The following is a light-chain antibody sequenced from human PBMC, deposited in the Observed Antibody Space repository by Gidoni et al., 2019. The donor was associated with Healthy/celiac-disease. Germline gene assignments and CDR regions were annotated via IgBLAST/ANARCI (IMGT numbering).Light chain of an antibody. V-gene: IGKV4-1*01. CDR2: WAS. J-gene: IGKJ3*01. Sequence: DIVMTQSPDSLAVSLGERATINCKSSQTVLYSSNNENYLAWYQQKPGQPPKLLIYWASTRKSGVPDRFSGSGSGTDFTLTISSLQAEDVAVYFCQQYYSTPFTFGPGTKVHIK. CDR3: QQYYSTPFT. CDR1: QTVLYSSNNENY.